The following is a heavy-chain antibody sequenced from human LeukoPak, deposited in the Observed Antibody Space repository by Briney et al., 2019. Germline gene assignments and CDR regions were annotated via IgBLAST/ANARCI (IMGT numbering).Heavy chain of an antibody. CDR1: GFTFSNAW. J-gene: IGHJ4*02. CDR2: IKSKTDGGTT. CDR3: SIVVVAATDALDY. V-gene: IGHV3-15*01. Sequence: KTGGSLRLSCAASGFTFSNAWMSWVRQAPGKGLEWVGRIKSKTDGGTTDYAAPVKGRFTISRDDSKNTLYLQMNSLKTKDTAVYYCSIVVVAATDALDYWGQGTLVTVSS. D-gene: IGHD2-15*01.